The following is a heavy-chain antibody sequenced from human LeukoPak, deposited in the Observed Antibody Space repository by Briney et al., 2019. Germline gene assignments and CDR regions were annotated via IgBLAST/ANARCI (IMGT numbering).Heavy chain of an antibody. D-gene: IGHD6-13*01. CDR3: ARQAAVGTRRPFDY. Sequence: GASVKVSCKASGYTFTGYYMHWVRQAPGQGLEWMGWINPNSGGTNYAQKLQGRVTMTTDTSTSTAYMELRSLRSDDTAVYYCARQAAVGTRRPFDYWGQGTLVTVSS. CDR1: GYTFTGYY. CDR2: INPNSGGT. J-gene: IGHJ4*02. V-gene: IGHV1-2*02.